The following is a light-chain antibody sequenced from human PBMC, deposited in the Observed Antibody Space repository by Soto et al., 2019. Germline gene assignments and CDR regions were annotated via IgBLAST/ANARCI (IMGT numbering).Light chain of an antibody. J-gene: IGKJ1*01. Sequence: IQLTQSPSSLSASVGDRVTITCRASQGISTYLAWYQQKPGKAPKLLIYAGSTLQSGVPSRFSGGGSETDFTLTISSLQPEDFATYSCQQLKSYTEWTFGQGTKVEI. V-gene: IGKV1-9*01. CDR1: QGISTY. CDR3: QQLKSYTEWT. CDR2: AGS.